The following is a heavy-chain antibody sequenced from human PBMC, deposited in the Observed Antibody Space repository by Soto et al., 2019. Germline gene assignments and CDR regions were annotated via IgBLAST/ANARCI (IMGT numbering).Heavy chain of an antibody. Sequence: SETLSLTCTVSGGSVSSGSYYWSWIRQPPGKGLEWIGYIYYSGSTNYNPSLKSRVTISVDTSKNQFSLKLSSLTAADTAVYYCARDWFFDVCRGGSCYRSDVFDIWGKGKMVPVSS. J-gene: IGHJ3*02. D-gene: IGHD2-15*01. CDR1: GGSVSSGSYY. V-gene: IGHV4-61*01. CDR3: ARDWFFDVCRGGSCYRSDVFDI. CDR2: IYYSGST.